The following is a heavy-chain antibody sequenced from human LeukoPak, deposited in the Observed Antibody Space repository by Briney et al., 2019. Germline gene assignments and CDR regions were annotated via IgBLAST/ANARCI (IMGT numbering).Heavy chain of an antibody. Sequence: PGGSLRLSCAAFGFTFSSYSMNWVRQAPGKGLEWVSSISSSSYIYYADSVKGRFTISRDNAKNSLYLQMNSLRAEDTAVYYCARDGAYSGSYHDAFDIWGQGTMVTVSS. CDR3: ARDGAYSGSYHDAFDI. CDR1: GFTFSSYS. D-gene: IGHD1-26*01. J-gene: IGHJ3*02. V-gene: IGHV3-21*01. CDR2: ISSSSYI.